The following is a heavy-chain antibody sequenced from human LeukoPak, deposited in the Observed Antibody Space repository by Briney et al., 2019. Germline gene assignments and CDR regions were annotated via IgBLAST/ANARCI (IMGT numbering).Heavy chain of an antibody. J-gene: IGHJ5*02. CDR3: ARSQGYCSGDSCLQGDWFDP. Sequence: GESLKISCKGSGYSFTNYRIGWVRQMPGKGLEWMGVIYPGDSDTRYSPSFQGQVTISADKSTRIAYLQWSSLKASDTAMYYCARSQGYCSGDSCLQGDWFDPWGQGTLVTVSS. CDR1: GYSFTNYR. D-gene: IGHD2-15*01. CDR2: IYPGDSDT. V-gene: IGHV5-51*01.